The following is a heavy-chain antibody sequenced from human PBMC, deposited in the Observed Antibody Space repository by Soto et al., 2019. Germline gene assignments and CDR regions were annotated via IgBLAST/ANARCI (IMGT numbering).Heavy chain of an antibody. CDR1: GGTFSSYA. CDR3: AARVTTLHYYYGMDV. D-gene: IGHD4-17*01. CDR2: IIPTFGTA. V-gene: IGHV1-69*13. J-gene: IGHJ6*02. Sequence: SVKVSCKASGGTFSSYAISWVRQAPGQGLEWMGGIIPTFGTANYAQKFQGRVTITADESTSTAYMELSSLRSEDTAVYYCAARVTTLHYYYGMDVWGQGTTVTVSS.